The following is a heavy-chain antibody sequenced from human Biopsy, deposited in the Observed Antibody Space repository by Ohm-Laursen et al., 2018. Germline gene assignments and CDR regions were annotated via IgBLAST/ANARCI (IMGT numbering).Heavy chain of an antibody. CDR1: GFTFSYYA. J-gene: IGHJ6*02. D-gene: IGHD6-25*01. V-gene: IGHV3-23*01. CDR3: ARDGAAGYGLDV. CDR2: ISGSGGST. Sequence: GSLRLSCSASGFTFSYYAMSWVRQAPGKGLEWVSTISGSGGSTYYADSVKGRFTISRDNSKNTLYLQMNSLRAEDTAVYYCARDGAAGYGLDVWGQGTTVTVS.